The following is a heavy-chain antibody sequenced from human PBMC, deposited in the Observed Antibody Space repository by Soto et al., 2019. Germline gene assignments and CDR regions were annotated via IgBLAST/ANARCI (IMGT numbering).Heavy chain of an antibody. CDR1: GGTFSSCA. J-gene: IGHJ4*02. Sequence: SVKVSCKASGGTFSSCAISWVRQAPGQGLEWMGGIIPIFGTANYAQKFQGRVTITADESTSTAYMELSSLRSEDTAVYYCARDLMITFGGVIALFDWGQGTLVTVSS. CDR2: IIPIFGTA. D-gene: IGHD3-16*02. CDR3: ARDLMITFGGVIALFD. V-gene: IGHV1-69*13.